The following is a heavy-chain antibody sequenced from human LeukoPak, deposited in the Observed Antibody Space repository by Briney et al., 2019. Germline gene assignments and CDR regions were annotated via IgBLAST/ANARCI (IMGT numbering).Heavy chain of an antibody. V-gene: IGHV3-23*01. Sequence: GGSLRLSCAASGFTFSSYAMSWVRQAPGKGLGWVSAISGSGGSTYYADSVKGRFTISRDNSKNTLYLQMNSLRAEDTAVYYCAKDPTERYYYDSSGRDYYFDYWGQGTLVTVSS. CDR2: ISGSGGST. D-gene: IGHD3-22*01. J-gene: IGHJ4*02. CDR3: AKDPTERYYYDSSGRDYYFDY. CDR1: GFTFSSYA.